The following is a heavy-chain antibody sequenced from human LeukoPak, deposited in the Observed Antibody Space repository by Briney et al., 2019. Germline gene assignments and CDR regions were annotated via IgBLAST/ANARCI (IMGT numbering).Heavy chain of an antibody. V-gene: IGHV3-30*02. CDR1: GFTFSSYG. D-gene: IGHD3-10*01. CDR2: IWYDGSNK. Sequence: GGSLRLSCAASGFTFSSYGMHWVRQAPGKGLEWVAVIWYDGSNKYYADSVKGRFTISRDNSKNTLYLQMNSLRAEDTAVYYCAKGQGYYGSGSLNWGQGTLVTVSS. J-gene: IGHJ4*02. CDR3: AKGQGYYGSGSLN.